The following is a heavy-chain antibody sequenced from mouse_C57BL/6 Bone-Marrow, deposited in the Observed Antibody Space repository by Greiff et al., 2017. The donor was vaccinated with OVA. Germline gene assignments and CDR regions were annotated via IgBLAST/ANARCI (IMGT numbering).Heavy chain of an antibody. CDR1: GFTFSDYY. D-gene: IGHD2-5*01. V-gene: IGHV5-12*01. CDR2: ISNGVGST. CDR3: ARLGGIYYSNYYAVDY. J-gene: IGHJ4*01. Sequence: EVQRVESGGGLVQPGGSLKLSCAASGFTFSDYYMYWVRQTPEKRLEWVAYISNGVGSTYYPETVKGRFTISRDNAKNTLYLQMSRLKSEDTAMYYCARLGGIYYSNYYAVDYWGQGTSVTVSS.